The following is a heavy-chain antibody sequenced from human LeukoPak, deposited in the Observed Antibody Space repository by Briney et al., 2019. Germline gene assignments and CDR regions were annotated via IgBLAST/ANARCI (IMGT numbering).Heavy chain of an antibody. CDR3: AREKLGPDSSGYHY. CDR2: ISSSSSYI. Sequence: GGSLRLSCAASGFTFSSYSMNWVRQAPGKGLEWVSSISSSSSYIYYADSVKGRFTISRDNSKNTLYLQMNSLRAEDTAVHYCAREKLGPDSSGYHYWGQGTLVTVSS. J-gene: IGHJ4*02. V-gene: IGHV3-21*04. CDR1: GFTFSSYS. D-gene: IGHD3-22*01.